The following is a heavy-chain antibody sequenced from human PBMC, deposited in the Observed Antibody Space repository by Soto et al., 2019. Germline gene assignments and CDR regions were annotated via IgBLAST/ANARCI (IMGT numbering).Heavy chain of an antibody. Sequence: EAELVESGGGLVQPGGSLTLSCAASGFIFSDYEVDWVRQAPGRGPEWISYISDGGTTIYYAASVKGRFTISRDDAKKSIYLQMNNLRVDDTAIYFCVKEYCTGGTCFDAFDLWGQGTVVTVSS. D-gene: IGHD2-8*02. J-gene: IGHJ3*01. CDR1: GFIFSDYE. CDR3: VKEYCTGGTCFDAFDL. CDR2: ISDGGTTI. V-gene: IGHV3-48*03.